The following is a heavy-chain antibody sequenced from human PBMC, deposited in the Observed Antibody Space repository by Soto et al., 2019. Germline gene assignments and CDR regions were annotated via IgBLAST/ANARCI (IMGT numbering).Heavy chain of an antibody. CDR1: SGSISKYY. CDR2: IYYSGST. CDR3: ASSHAGAHITAAVH. D-gene: IGHD6-13*01. J-gene: IGHJ4*02. Sequence: SETLSLTCTVSSGSISKYYWSWIRQPPGKGLEWIGYIYYSGSTNYNPSLKSRVTISVDTSKNQFSLKLSSVTAADTAVYYCASSHAGAHITAAVHWGQGTLVTVSS. V-gene: IGHV4-59*12.